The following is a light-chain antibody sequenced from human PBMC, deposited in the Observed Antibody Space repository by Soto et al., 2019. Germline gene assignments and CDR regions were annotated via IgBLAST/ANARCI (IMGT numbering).Light chain of an antibody. CDR1: QSISSY. CDR3: QQANSFPLT. CDR2: AAS. Sequence: DKQMTQSPSSLSASVEDRVTITCRASQSISSYLNWYQQKPGKAPKXLIYAASSLQSGVPSRFSGSRSGTDCTLTISSLQPEDFATYYCQQANSFPLTFGQGTRLEIK. V-gene: IGKV1-39*01. J-gene: IGKJ5*01.